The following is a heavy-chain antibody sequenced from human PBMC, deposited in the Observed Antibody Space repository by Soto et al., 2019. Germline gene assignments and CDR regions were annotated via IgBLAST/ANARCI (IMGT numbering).Heavy chain of an antibody. CDR2: MNNIGRT. CDR3: ARSFCRDAVRCNWFDP. Sequence: QVQLQESGPGLVKPSETLSLTCTVSGAFSSTYYWSWIGQPPGKGLAWIGYMNNIGRTNYNPSLKSRVTISLDTSKNQFSLKLSSVIAADTAVYYCARSFCRDAVRCNWFDPWGLGTLVTASS. J-gene: IGHJ5*02. CDR1: GAFSSTYY. D-gene: IGHD2-8*01. V-gene: IGHV4-59*01.